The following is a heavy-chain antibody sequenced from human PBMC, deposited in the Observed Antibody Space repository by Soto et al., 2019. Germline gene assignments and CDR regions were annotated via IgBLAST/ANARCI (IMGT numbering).Heavy chain of an antibody. CDR2: IIPIFGTA. CDR3: ARTARITIFGVVIIPPGYNWFDP. D-gene: IGHD3-3*01. Sequence: GASVKVSCKASGYRFSDYYLHWVRQAPGQGLEWMGGIIPIFGTANYAQKLQGRVTITTDASTSTAYMELRSLRSDDTAVYYCARTARITIFGVVIIPPGYNWFDPWGQGTLVTVSS. V-gene: IGHV1-69*05. CDR1: GYRFSDYY. J-gene: IGHJ5*02.